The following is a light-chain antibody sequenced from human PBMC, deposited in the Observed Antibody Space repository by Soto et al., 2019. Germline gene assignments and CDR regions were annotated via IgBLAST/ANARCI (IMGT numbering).Light chain of an antibody. CDR1: QDISNY. CDR2: DTS. J-gene: IGKJ5*01. Sequence: DIQMTQSPSSLSASVGDRVTITCQASQDISNYLNWYQQKPGKAPKLLIYDTSNLETGVPSRFSGSGSGTDFTFTISSLQPEDIATYYCQQYDNPPITFCQGTRLEIK. V-gene: IGKV1-33*01. CDR3: QQYDNPPIT.